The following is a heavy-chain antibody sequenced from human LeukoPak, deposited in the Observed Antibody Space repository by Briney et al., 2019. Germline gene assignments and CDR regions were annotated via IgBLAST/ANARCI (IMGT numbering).Heavy chain of an antibody. CDR1: GFTFGDYG. CDR3: SRDCPSGGSCYLRVGRDH. CDR2: IRSKAYGETT. Sequence: AGGSLRLSCTASGFTFGDYGMSWFRQAPGKGLEWVGFIRSKAYGETTEYAASVKGRFTISRDDPKSIAYLQMNSLKTEDTAVYYCSRDCPSGGSCYLRVGRDHWGQGTLVTVSS. D-gene: IGHD2-15*01. V-gene: IGHV3-49*03. J-gene: IGHJ4*02.